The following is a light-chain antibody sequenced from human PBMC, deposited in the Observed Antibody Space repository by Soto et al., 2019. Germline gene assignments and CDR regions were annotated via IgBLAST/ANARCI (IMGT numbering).Light chain of an antibody. Sequence: EIVMTQSPATLSVSPGERATLSCRASQSVSSNLAWYQQKPGQAPRLLLYGASTRATGIPARFSGSGSGTEFTLTLSIMQSEDFAVYYCQQYNNWPPWTFGQGTKVEIK. V-gene: IGKV3-15*01. CDR1: QSVSSN. CDR2: GAS. J-gene: IGKJ1*01. CDR3: QQYNNWPPWT.